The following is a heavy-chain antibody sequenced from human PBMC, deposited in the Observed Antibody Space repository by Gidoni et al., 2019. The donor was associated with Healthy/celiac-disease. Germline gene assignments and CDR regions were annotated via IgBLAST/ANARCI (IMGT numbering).Heavy chain of an antibody. V-gene: IGHV4-39*01. D-gene: IGHD2-8*01. CDR3: ARHGLIPHGWFDP. CDR2: IYYSGST. Sequence: GWIRQPPGKGLEWIGSIYYSGSTYYNPSLKSRVTISVDTSKNQFSLKLSSVTAADTAVYYCARHGLIPHGWFDPWGQGTLVTVSS. J-gene: IGHJ5*02.